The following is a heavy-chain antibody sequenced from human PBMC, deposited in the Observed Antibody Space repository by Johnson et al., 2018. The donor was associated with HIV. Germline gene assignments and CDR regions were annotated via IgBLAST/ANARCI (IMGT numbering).Heavy chain of an antibody. Sequence: QVQLVESGGGLVKPGGSLRLSCAASGFTFSSYAMHWVRQVPGNGLEWVVVISSDGNNKYYADSVKGRFTISRDNSKNTLYLQMNSLRAEDTAVYYCAREGGAAAPDAFDIWGQGTMVTVSS. CDR1: GFTFSSYA. CDR3: AREGGAAAPDAFDI. D-gene: IGHD2-2*01. CDR2: ISSDGNNK. J-gene: IGHJ3*02. V-gene: IGHV3-30-3*01.